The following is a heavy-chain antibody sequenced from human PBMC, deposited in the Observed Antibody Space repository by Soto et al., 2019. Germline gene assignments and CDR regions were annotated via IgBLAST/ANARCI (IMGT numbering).Heavy chain of an antibody. CDR2: IGVYNGKT. CDR3: SRARYCTSPSCYNHYYYGMDI. CDR1: GYTFTKYG. V-gene: IGHV1-18*04. Sequence: QEQLVQSGGEVKKPGASVRVSCKASGYTFTKYGITWVRQAPGQGLEWMGWIGVYNGKTNYARKLQGRVIMTADTSASTAYMGLRSLRSDDTAVYYCSRARYCTSPSCYNHYYYGMDIGGQGTTVSVSS. D-gene: IGHD2-2*02. J-gene: IGHJ6*02.